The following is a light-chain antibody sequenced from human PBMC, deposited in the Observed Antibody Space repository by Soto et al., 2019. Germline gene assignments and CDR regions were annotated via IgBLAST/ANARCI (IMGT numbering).Light chain of an antibody. J-gene: IGLJ1*01. CDR3: CSYAGSSTYV. Sequence: QSVLTQPASVSGSPGQSITISCTGTSSDVGSYNLVSWFQQHPGKAPKLMIYEGNKRPSGVSTRFSGSKSGNTASLTISGLQAEDEADYYCCSYAGSSTYVFGIGTKVTVL. V-gene: IGLV2-23*01. CDR1: SSDVGSYNL. CDR2: EGN.